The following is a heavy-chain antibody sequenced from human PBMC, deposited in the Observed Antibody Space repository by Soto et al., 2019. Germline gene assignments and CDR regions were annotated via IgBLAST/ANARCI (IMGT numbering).Heavy chain of an antibody. CDR3: ERILIDYGGPPGLGY. D-gene: IGHD4-17*01. J-gene: IGHJ4*02. Sequence: PGGSLRLSCAASGFTFSSYGMHWVRQAPGKGLEWVAVIWYDGSNKYYADSVKGRFTISRDNSKDTLYLQMNSLRAEDTAVYYCERILIDYGGPPGLGYWGQGTLVTVYS. CDR1: GFTFSSYG. CDR2: IWYDGSNK. V-gene: IGHV3-33*01.